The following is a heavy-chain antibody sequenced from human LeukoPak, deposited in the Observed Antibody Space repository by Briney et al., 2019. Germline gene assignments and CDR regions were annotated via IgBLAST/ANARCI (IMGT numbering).Heavy chain of an antibody. Sequence: PSETLSLTYSVSGGSVNNYYWSWIRRPPGRGLEWIGYIHYTGATSYSPSLKSRVTISLDTPKNEFSLKLSSVTAADTAVYYCARYTGTDSGRWLDPWSQGTLVTVSS. J-gene: IGHJ5*02. D-gene: IGHD7-27*01. V-gene: IGHV4-59*02. CDR3: ARYTGTDSGRWLDP. CDR2: IHYTGAT. CDR1: GGSVNNYY.